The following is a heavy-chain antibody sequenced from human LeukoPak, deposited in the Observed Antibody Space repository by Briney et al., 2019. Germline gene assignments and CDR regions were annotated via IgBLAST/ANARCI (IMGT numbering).Heavy chain of an antibody. J-gene: IGHJ6*03. CDR2: ISAYNGNT. Sequence: GASVKVSCKASGYTFTSYGISWVRQAPGQGLEWMGWISAYNGNTNYAQKLQGRVTMTTDTSTSTAYMELRSLRSDDTAVYYCARNPLCSGGSCYYYYYMDVWGKGTTVTVSS. CDR3: ARNPLCSGGSCYYYYYMDV. CDR1: GYTFTSYG. D-gene: IGHD2-15*01. V-gene: IGHV1-18*01.